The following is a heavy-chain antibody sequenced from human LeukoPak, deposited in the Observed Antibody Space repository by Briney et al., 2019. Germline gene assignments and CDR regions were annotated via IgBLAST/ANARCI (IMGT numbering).Heavy chain of an antibody. CDR3: ARGQSALRFLDYYMDV. D-gene: IGHD3-3*01. CDR2: IIPIFGTA. J-gene: IGHJ6*03. Sequence: ASVKVSCKASGGTFSSYAISWVRQAPGQGREWMGGIIPIFGTANYAQKFQGRVTITTDESTSTGYMELSSLRSEDTAVYYCARGQSALRFLDYYMDVWGKGTTVTVSS. CDR1: GGTFSSYA. V-gene: IGHV1-69*05.